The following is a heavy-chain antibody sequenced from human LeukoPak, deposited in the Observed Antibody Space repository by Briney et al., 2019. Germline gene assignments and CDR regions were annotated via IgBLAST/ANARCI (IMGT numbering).Heavy chain of an antibody. Sequence: SQNLSLTCTVPGGSISSGSYYRSWIRQPAGKGLEWIGRIYTSGSTNYNPSLRSRVTISVDTSKNQFSLKLSCVTAADTAVYYCARDATCSGGSCYGGYYYYGMDVCGQGTTVTVSS. V-gene: IGHV4-61*02. J-gene: IGHJ6*02. CDR3: ARDATCSGGSCYGGYYYYGMDV. D-gene: IGHD2-15*01. CDR2: IYTSGST. CDR1: GGSISSGSYY.